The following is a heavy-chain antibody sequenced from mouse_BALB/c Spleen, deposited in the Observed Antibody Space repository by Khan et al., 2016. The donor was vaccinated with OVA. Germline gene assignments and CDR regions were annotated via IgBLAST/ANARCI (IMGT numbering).Heavy chain of an antibody. CDR1: GYSITSGYG. CDR2: ISYSGST. V-gene: IGHV3-2*02. Sequence: EVQLQESGPGLVKPSQSLSLTCTVTGYSITSGYGWNGIRQFPGNKLEWMGYISYSGSTNYNPSLKSRISITRDTSKNQFFLQLNSVTTEDTATYYCARTARIKYWGQGTALTVSS. J-gene: IGHJ2*01. D-gene: IGHD1-2*01. CDR3: ARTARIKY.